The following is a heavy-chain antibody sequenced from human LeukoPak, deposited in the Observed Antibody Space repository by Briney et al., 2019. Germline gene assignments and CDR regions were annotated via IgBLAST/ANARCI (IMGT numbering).Heavy chain of an antibody. Sequence: GGSLTLSCAASGFTFSSSWMAWVRQAPGKGLEWVANIKYDGNEIYYVDSVKGRFTISRDNAKNSLLLGMNSLRADDTAVYYCAAMDHFDFWGQGTLVSVSS. V-gene: IGHV3-7*01. CDR2: IKYDGNEI. J-gene: IGHJ4*02. CDR3: AAMDHFDF. D-gene: IGHD5-18*01. CDR1: GFTFSSSW.